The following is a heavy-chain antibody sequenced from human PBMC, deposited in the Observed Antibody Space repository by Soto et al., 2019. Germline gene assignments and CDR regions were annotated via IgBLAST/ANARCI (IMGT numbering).Heavy chain of an antibody. CDR3: AHRPPSGRDY. Sequence: QITLKESGPTLVKPTQTLTLTCTFSGFSLSTSGLGVAWIRQPPGKALEWLALIYWNDDKLYSPSLKSRLTITKDTAKNQVVLTMTNMDPMDTATYCCAHRPPSGRDYWCQGTLVTVSS. CDR1: GFSLSTSGLG. J-gene: IGHJ4*02. CDR2: IYWNDDK. V-gene: IGHV2-5*01.